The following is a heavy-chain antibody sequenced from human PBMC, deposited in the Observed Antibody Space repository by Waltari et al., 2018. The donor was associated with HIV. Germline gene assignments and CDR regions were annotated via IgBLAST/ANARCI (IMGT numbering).Heavy chain of an antibody. CDR3: GWVPAATHGMDV. CDR2: CTRRDDRS. J-gene: IGHJ6*02. D-gene: IGHD6-13*01. CDR1: KFAFSIYT. V-gene: IGHV3-21*01. Sequence: EVHLVESGGGLVKPGESLRLSCEASKFAFSIYTVNWVRQTPGKGLEWVSSCTRRDDRSHYLEPVKGRFSVSRDNAKNTLFLQMNSLRGEDTAVYYCGWVPAATHGMDVWGRGTTVIVSS.